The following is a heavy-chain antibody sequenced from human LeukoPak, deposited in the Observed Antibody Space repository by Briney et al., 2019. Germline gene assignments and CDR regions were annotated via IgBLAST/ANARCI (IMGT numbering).Heavy chain of an antibody. D-gene: IGHD2-2*01. J-gene: IGHJ4*02. CDR1: GFTSSGYG. Sequence: TVRCLSLSCAASGFTSSGYGMHCVRQAPGQGRGWVAVISYVGSNKSYTDSVRGRFTISRDNSRNTLYLQMNSLRAEDMAVYYCAKAEGVEYQLPNSYPARGGQGTLVTVSS. CDR2: ISYVGSNK. V-gene: IGHV3-30*18. CDR3: AKAEGVEYQLPNSYPAR.